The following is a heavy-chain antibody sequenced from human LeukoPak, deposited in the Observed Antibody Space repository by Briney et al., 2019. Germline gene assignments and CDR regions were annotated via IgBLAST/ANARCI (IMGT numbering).Heavy chain of an antibody. CDR2: LRGDGET. J-gene: IGHJ4*02. Sequence: PGGSLRLSCAASGFVFSSYAMSWVRQTPARGLEWLSSLRGDGETFYADSVKGRFTLSRDHSRNTVYLQLNNLRVEDTAIYYCAKASRVSDADAVLWGQGTLVTVSS. CDR1: GFVFSSYA. CDR3: AKASRVSDADAVL. D-gene: IGHD3-10*01. V-gene: IGHV3-23*01.